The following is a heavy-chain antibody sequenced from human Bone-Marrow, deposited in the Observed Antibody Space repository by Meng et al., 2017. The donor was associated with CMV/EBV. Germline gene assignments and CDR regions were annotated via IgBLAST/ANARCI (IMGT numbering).Heavy chain of an antibody. CDR2: ISSSSSTI. V-gene: IGHV3-11*04. Sequence: LSLTCAASGFTFSDYYMSWIRQAPGKGLEWVSYISSSSSTIYYADSVKGRFTISRDNAKNTLYLQMNSLRAEDTAVYYCAKGPTDFWSGYYIVSWGQGTLVTVSS. CDR1: GFTFSDYY. CDR3: AKGPTDFWSGYYIVS. D-gene: IGHD3-3*01. J-gene: IGHJ5*02.